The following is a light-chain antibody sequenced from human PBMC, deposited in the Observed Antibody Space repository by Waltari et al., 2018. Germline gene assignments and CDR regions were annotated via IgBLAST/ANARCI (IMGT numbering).Light chain of an antibody. CDR1: SGIDVGTYR. Sequence: QAVLTQPSSLSASPGASASLTCTLRSGIDVGTYRIYWYQQKPGSPPHYLLRYRSDSDKQQGSGVPSRFSGSKEASANAGILLISGLQSDDEADYYCMIWDSSAWVFGGGTKLTVL. V-gene: IGLV5-45*03. CDR3: MIWDSSAWV. CDR2: YRSDSDK. J-gene: IGLJ3*02.